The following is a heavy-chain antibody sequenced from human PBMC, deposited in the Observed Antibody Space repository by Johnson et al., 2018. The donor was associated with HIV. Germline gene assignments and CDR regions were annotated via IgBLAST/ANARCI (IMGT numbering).Heavy chain of an antibody. CDR2: IRYDGSNK. V-gene: IGHV3-33*08. J-gene: IGHJ3*02. Sequence: QVQLVESGGGVVRPGGSLRLSCAASGFTFDDYGMNWVRQAPGKGLEWVAFIRYDGSNKYYADSVKGRLTISRDNSKNTLYLQINSLRAGDTAVYYCARQVYCSSTSCSSAFDIWGQGTVVTVSS. CDR3: ARQVYCSSTSCSSAFDI. D-gene: IGHD2-2*01. CDR1: GFTFDDYG.